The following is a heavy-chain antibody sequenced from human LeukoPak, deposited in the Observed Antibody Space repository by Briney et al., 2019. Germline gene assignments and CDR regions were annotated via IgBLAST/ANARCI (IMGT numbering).Heavy chain of an antibody. CDR1: GFPVRSRY. V-gene: IGHV3-53*01. CDR3: ASLEGGPSDGR. D-gene: IGHD3-3*01. Sequence: PGGSLRLSCEVSGFPVRSRYMTWVRQPPGKGLECVAVIYSGGTTYHIDSVKGRFTISRAIFKSTMYLEMNNLRVEDTATYYCASLEGGPSDGRWGQGTLVIVSS. CDR2: IYSGGTT. J-gene: IGHJ4*02.